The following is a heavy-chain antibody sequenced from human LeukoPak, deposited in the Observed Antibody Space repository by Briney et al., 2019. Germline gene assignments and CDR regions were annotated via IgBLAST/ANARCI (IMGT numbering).Heavy chain of an antibody. V-gene: IGHV4-34*01. D-gene: IGHD6-13*01. Sequence: SETLSLTCAVYGGSFSGYYWSWIRQPPGKGLEWIGEINHSGSTNYNPSLKSRVTISVDTSKNQFSLKLSSVTAADTAVYYCARGYIAAAGKNFDYWGQGTLVTVSS. J-gene: IGHJ4*02. CDR3: ARGYIAAAGKNFDY. CDR2: INHSGST. CDR1: GGSFSGYY.